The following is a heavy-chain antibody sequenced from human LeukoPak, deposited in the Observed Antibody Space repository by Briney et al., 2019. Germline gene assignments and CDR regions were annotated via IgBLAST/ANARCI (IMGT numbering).Heavy chain of an antibody. CDR1: GGSISSSSYY. V-gene: IGHV4-39*07. CDR2: IYYSGST. D-gene: IGHD4-17*01. CDR3: ARAKADYGDYDKKYYFDY. J-gene: IGHJ4*02. Sequence: PSETLSLTCTVSGGSISSSSYYWGWIRQPPGKGLEWIGSIYYSGSTYYNPSLKSRVTISVDTSKNQFSLKLSSVTAADTAVYYCARAKADYGDYDKKYYFDYWGQGTLVTVSS.